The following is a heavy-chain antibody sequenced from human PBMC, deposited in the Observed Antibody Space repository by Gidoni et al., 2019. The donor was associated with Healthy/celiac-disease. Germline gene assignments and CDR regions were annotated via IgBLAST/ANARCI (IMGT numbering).Heavy chain of an antibody. CDR1: GFTFSSYS. J-gene: IGHJ5*02. CDR3: ARGRALICSSTSCYTNWFDP. CDR2: ISSSSSYI. Sequence: EVQLVESGGGLVKPGGSLRLSCAASGFTFSSYSMNWVRQAPGKGLEWVSSISSSSSYIYYADSVKGRFTISRDNAKNSLYLQMNSLRAEDTAVYYCARGRALICSSTSCYTNWFDPWGQGTLVTVSS. D-gene: IGHD2-2*02. V-gene: IGHV3-21*01.